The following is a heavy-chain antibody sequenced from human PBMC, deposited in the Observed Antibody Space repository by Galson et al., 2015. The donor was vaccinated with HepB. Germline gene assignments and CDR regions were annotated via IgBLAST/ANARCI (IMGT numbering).Heavy chain of an antibody. CDR1: GFTFSSYW. D-gene: IGHD6-13*01. Sequence: SLRLSCAASGFTFSSYWMSWVRQAPGKGLEWVANIKQDGSEKYYVDSVKGRFTISRDNAKNSLYLQMNSLRAEDTAVYYCARDSLRGYSSSWRDWYFDPWGRGTLVTVSS. CDR3: ARDSLRGYSSSWRDWYFDP. CDR2: IKQDGSEK. V-gene: IGHV3-7*03. J-gene: IGHJ2*01.